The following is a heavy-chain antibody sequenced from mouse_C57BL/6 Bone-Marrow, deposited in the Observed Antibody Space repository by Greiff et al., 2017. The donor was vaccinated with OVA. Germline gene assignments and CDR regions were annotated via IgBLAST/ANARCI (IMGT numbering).Heavy chain of an antibody. CDR1: GYTFTSYG. CDR2: IYPRSGNT. J-gene: IGHJ1*03. V-gene: IGHV1-81*01. D-gene: IGHD1-1*01. CDR3: ARYKVVGRYFDV. Sequence: QVQLQQSGAELARPGASVKLSCKASGYTFTSYGISWVKQRTGQGLEWIGEIYPRSGNTYYNEKFKGKATLTADKSSSTAYMELRSLTSEDSAVYFCARYKVVGRYFDVWGTGTTVTVSS.